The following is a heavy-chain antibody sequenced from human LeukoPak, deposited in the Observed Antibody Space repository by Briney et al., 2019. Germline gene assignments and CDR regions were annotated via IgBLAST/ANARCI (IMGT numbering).Heavy chain of an antibody. Sequence: GGPLRLSCAASGFTFSSYGMHWVRQAPGKGLEWVAVISYDGSNKYYADFVKGRFTISRDNSKNTLYLQMNSLRAEDTAVYYCAKFLPAAISDRFDPWGQGTLVTVSS. CDR1: GFTFSSYG. D-gene: IGHD2-2*01. V-gene: IGHV3-30*18. CDR3: AKFLPAAISDRFDP. CDR2: ISYDGSNK. J-gene: IGHJ5*02.